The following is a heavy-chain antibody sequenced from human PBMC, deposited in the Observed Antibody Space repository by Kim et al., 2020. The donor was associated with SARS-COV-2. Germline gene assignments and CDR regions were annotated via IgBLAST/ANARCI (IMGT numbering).Heavy chain of an antibody. Sequence: SETLSLTCTVSGGSISSGGYCWSWNRQHPGKGREGIGYIYYSGSTYYNPSLKSRVTISVDTTKNQFSLKLSSVTAADTAVCYCARACEEPEYYFDYWGQG. CDR3: ARACEEPEYYFDY. J-gene: IGHJ4*02. V-gene: IGHV4-31*03. CDR2: IYYSGST. D-gene: IGHD1-26*01. CDR1: GGSISSGGYC.